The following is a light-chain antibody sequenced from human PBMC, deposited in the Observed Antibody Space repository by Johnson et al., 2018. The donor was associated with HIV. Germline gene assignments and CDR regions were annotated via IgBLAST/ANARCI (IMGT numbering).Light chain of an antibody. CDR2: DNN. J-gene: IGLJ1*01. Sequence: QSVLTQPPSVSAAPGQKVTISCSGSSSNIGNNYVSWYQQLPGTAPKLLIYDNNKRPSGIPDRFSGSKSGTSATLGITGLQTGDEADYYCGTWDSSLSSYVVGTGTQV. V-gene: IGLV1-51*01. CDR3: GTWDSSLSSYV. CDR1: SSNIGNNY.